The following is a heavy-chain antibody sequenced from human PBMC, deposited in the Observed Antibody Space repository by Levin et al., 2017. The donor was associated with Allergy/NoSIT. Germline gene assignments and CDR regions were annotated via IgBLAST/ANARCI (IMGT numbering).Heavy chain of an antibody. Sequence: SGPTLVKPTETLTLTCTVSGFSLSNARMGVSWIRQPPGKALEWLAHIFSNDEKSYSTSLKSRLTISKDTSKSQVVLTMTNMDPVDTATYYCARLVEYSWHYGLDVWGQGTTVTVSS. J-gene: IGHJ6*02. V-gene: IGHV2-26*01. D-gene: IGHD4-11*01. CDR1: GFSLSNARMG. CDR2: IFSNDEK. CDR3: ARLVEYSWHYGLDV.